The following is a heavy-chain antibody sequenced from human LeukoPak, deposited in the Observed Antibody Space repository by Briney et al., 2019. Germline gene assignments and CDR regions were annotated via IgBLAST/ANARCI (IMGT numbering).Heavy chain of an antibody. D-gene: IGHD1-7*01. CDR3: ARGRNNWNYFGI. CDR1: RYIFNNFY. V-gene: IGHV1-46*02. Sequence: ASVKVSCKASRYIFNNFYMQWVRQAPGQGLEWMGIINPSGGSTTYAQKFQGRVTFTRDISTSTVHMELSSLRSEDTAVYYCARGRNNWNYFGIWGQGTLVTVSS. J-gene: IGHJ3*02. CDR2: INPSGGST.